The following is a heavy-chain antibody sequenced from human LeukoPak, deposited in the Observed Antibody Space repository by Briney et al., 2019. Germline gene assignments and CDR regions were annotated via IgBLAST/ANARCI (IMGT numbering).Heavy chain of an antibody. J-gene: IGHJ4*02. Sequence: SETLSLTCAVYGGSFSGYYWSWIRQPPGKGLEWIGEINHSGSTNYNPSLKSRVTISVDTSKNQFSLKLSSVTAADTAVYYCARPLDTMVRGGNPGYWGQGTLVTVSS. CDR3: ARPLDTMVRGGNPGY. CDR1: GGSFSGYY. V-gene: IGHV4-34*01. CDR2: INHSGST. D-gene: IGHD3-10*01.